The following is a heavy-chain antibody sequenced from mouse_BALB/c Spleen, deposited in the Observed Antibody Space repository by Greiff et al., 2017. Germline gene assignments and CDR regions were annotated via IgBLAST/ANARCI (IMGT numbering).Heavy chain of an antibody. CDR1: GYSFSSYW. D-gene: IGHD1-1*01. J-gene: IGHJ4*01. CDR3: ARFHYGRTDAMDY. CDR2: ILPGSGST. V-gene: IGHV1-9*01. Sequence: QVQLKESGAELMKPGASVKISCKATGYSFSSYWIEWVKQRPGHGLEWIGEILPGSGSTNYNEKFKGTATFTADTSSNTAYMQLSSLTSEDSAVYNCARFHYGRTDAMDYWGQGTAGTVSS.